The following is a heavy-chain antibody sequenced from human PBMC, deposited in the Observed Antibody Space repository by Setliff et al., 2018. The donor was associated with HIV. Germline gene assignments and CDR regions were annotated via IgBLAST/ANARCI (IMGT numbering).Heavy chain of an antibody. CDR3: ARDKDEDYGSTSFDY. D-gene: IGHD4-17*01. V-gene: IGHV1-46*01. CDR1: GYTFTSYG. J-gene: IGHJ4*02. CDR2: ISPSGIST. Sequence: GASVKVSCKASGYTFTSYGISWVRQAPGQGLEWMGMISPSGISTSYAQKFQGRVTMTRDTSTSTAYMELNSLRPEDTAVYYCARDKDEDYGSTSFDYWGQGILVTVSS.